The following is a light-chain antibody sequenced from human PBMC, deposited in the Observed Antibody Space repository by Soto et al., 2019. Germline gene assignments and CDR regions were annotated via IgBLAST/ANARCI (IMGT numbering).Light chain of an antibody. Sequence: DIQMTQSPSSLSASVGDRVTITCRASQSISGYLNWYQQKPGKAPNLLIYAASSLQSGVPSRFSGRGSGTDFNLTIGSLQPEDFATYYCQQNYRPLGTFGQGTNLELK. CDR2: AAS. CDR1: QSISGY. V-gene: IGKV1-39*01. J-gene: IGKJ2*01. CDR3: QQNYRPLGT.